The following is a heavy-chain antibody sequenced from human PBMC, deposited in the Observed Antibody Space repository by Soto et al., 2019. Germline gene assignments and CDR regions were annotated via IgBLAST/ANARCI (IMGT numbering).Heavy chain of an antibody. CDR3: AKGDNLGPKTGYAFDP. CDR2: TYFRSKWYN. D-gene: IGHD5-12*01. V-gene: IGHV6-1*01. J-gene: IGHJ5*02. Sequence: PSQTLSLTCAISGDSVSNNGATWNWIRQSPSRGLEWLGRTYFRSKWYNDYAVSVKSRIIINPDTSNNQFSLQLNSVTPEDTAVYFCAKGDNLGPKTGYAFDPWGQGIMVTVSS. CDR1: GDSVSNNGAT.